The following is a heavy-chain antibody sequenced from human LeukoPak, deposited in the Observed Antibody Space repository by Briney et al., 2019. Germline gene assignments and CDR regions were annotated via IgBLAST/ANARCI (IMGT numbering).Heavy chain of an antibody. J-gene: IGHJ3*02. Sequence: PSQTLSLTCTVSGGSISSGDYYWSWIRQPPGKGLEWIGYIYYSGSTYYNPSLKSRVTISVDTSKNQFSLKLSSVTAADTAVYYCARVRYYYDKRGYAFDIWGQGTMVTVSS. CDR3: ARVRYYYDKRGYAFDI. CDR2: IYYSGST. D-gene: IGHD3-22*01. CDR1: GGSISSGDYY. V-gene: IGHV4-30-4*08.